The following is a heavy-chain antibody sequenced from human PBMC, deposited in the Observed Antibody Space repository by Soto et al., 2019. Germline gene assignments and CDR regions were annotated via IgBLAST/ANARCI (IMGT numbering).Heavy chain of an antibody. J-gene: IGHJ4*02. CDR2: IYYSGST. V-gene: IGHV4-39*01. CDR3: ASFEYSSGWYSDY. Sequence: TSETLSLTCTVSGGSISSSSYYWGWIRQPPGKGLEWIGSIYYSGSTYYNPSLKSRVTISVDTSKNQFSLKLSSVTAADTAVYYCASFEYSSGWYSDYWGQGTLVTVSS. D-gene: IGHD6-19*01. CDR1: GGSISSSSYY.